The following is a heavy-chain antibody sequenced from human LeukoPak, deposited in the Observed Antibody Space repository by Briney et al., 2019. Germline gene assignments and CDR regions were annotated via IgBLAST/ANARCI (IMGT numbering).Heavy chain of an antibody. J-gene: IGHJ6*02. CDR1: GFTFSSYA. CDR3: AKDRRYSSGYYYYYGMDV. V-gene: IGHV3-23*01. D-gene: IGHD6-19*01. Sequence: GGSLRLSCAASGFTFSSYATSWVRQAPGKGLEWVSAISGSGGSTYYADSVKGRFTISRDNSKNTLYLQMNSLRAEDTAVYYCAKDRRYSSGYYYYYGMDVWGQGTTVTVSS. CDR2: ISGSGGST.